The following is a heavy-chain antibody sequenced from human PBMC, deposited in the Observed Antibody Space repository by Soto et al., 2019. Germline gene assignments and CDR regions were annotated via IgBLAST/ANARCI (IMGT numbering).Heavy chain of an antibody. J-gene: IGHJ5*02. V-gene: IGHV3-53*04. CDR1: GFTVSSNY. Sequence: EVQLVESGGGLVQPGGSLRLSCAASGFTVSSNYMSWVRQAPGKGLEWVSVIYSGGSTYYADSVKGRFTISRHSSTNTVFLKMKSLRPEDTAVYYCAKAPNVHSSGWYWFDPWGQGTLVTVSS. CDR2: IYSGGST. CDR3: AKAPNVHSSGWYWFDP. D-gene: IGHD6-19*01.